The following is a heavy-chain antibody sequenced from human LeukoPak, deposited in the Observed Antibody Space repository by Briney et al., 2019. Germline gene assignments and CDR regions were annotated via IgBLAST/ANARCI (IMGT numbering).Heavy chain of an antibody. D-gene: IGHD3-22*01. J-gene: IGHJ4*02. CDR3: AVGHYYDSSGYYPY. Sequence: PSETLSLTCTVSGGSISSGGYYWRWIRQHPGKGLEWIGYIYYSGSTYYNPSLKSRVTISVDTSKNQFSLKLSSVTAADTAVYYCAVGHYYDSSGYYPYWGQGTLVTVSS. CDR1: GGSISSGGYY. V-gene: IGHV4-31*03. CDR2: IYYSGST.